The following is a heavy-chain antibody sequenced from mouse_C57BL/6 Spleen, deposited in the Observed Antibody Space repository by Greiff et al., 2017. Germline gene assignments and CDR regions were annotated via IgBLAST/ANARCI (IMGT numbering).Heavy chain of an antibody. J-gene: IGHJ3*01. CDR1: GFTFSSYA. CDR3: TRGDDYAWFAY. V-gene: IGHV5-9-1*02. Sequence: EVQVVESGEGLVKPGGSLKLSCAASGFTFSSYAMSWVRQTPEKRLEWVAYISSGGDYIYYADTVKGRFTISRDNARNTLYLQMSSLKSEDTAMYYCTRGDDYAWFAYWGQGTLVTVSA. D-gene: IGHD2-4*01. CDR2: ISSGGDYI.